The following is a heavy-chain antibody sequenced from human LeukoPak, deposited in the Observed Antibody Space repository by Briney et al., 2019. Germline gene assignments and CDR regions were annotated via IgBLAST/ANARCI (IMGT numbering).Heavy chain of an antibody. CDR1: GYTFTDYY. V-gene: IGHV1-2*02. D-gene: IGHD3-10*01. CDR2: INPKSRAT. J-gene: IGHJ4*02. Sequence: GASVKVSCKASGYTFTDYYMHWVRQAPGQGLEWMGWINPKSRATNYAQNFQGRVTLTRDTSISTAYMELSSLRSDDTAVYYCAREATSWGFGNTPYYFDYWGQGTLVTVSS. CDR3: AREATSWGFGNTPYYFDY.